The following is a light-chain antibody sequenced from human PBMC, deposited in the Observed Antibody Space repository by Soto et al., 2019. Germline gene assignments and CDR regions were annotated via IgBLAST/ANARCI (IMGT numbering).Light chain of an antibody. CDR2: EVS. CDR1: SSDVGGYNY. J-gene: IGLJ1*01. CDR3: QSYDSSLSAWV. Sequence: QSALTQPASVSGSPGQSITISCTGTSSDVGGYNYVSWYQQHPGKAPKLMIYEVSNRPSGVPDRFSGSKSGTSASLAITGLQAEDEADFYCQSYDSSLSAWVFGTGTKLTVL. V-gene: IGLV2-14*01.